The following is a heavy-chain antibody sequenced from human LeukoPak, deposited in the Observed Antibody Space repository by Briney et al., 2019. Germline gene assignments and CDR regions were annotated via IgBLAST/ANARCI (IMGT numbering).Heavy chain of an antibody. CDR1: RFTYSSYW. V-gene: IGHV3-7*01. CDR3: ATDYHGYFDY. CDR2: INQDGGEK. D-gene: IGHD1-14*01. J-gene: IGHJ4*02. Sequence: GGSLRLSWAASRFTYSSYWMTWVRQAPGKGLEWVANINQDGGEKYYVDSVKGRFTISRDNAKNSLYLQMNSLRAEDAAVYYCATDYHGYFDYWGQGTLVTVSS.